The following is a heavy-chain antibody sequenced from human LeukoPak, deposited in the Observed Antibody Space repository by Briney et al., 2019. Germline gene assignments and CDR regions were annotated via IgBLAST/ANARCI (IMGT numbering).Heavy chain of an antibody. D-gene: IGHD6-19*01. J-gene: IGHJ4*02. V-gene: IGHV4-39*01. Sequence: ETLSLTCTVSGGSISSSSYYWGWIRQPPGKGLEWIGSIYYSGSTYYNPSLKSRVTISVDTSKNQFSLKLSSVTAADTAVYYCARQEDGIAVAGPSDYWGQGTLVTVSS. CDR1: GGSISSSSYY. CDR3: ARQEDGIAVAGPSDY. CDR2: IYYSGST.